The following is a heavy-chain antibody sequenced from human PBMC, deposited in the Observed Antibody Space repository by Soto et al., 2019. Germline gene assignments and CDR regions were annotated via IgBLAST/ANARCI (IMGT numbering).Heavy chain of an antibody. CDR1: GYTFSTHA. CDR2: INGGTGQT. J-gene: IGHJ6*02. V-gene: IGHV1-3*01. D-gene: IGHD5-18*01. Sequence: ASVKVSCKASGYTFSTHAMHWVRQAPGQSLEWMGWINGGTGQTKHSHRFQDRVSISVDTSKNQFSLKLSSVTAADTAVYYCARVSLPQRGYSYGSPYYYYGMDVWGQGTTVTVSS. CDR3: ARVSLPQRGYSYGSPYYYYGMDV.